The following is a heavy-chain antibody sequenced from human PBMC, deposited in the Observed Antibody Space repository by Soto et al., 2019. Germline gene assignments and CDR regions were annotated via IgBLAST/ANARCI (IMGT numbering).Heavy chain of an antibody. J-gene: IGHJ4*02. CDR1: GGTFSRYA. Sequence: QVQLVQSGAEVKKPWSSLKVSCKASGGTFSRYAISWVRQAPRQGLEWMGGIIPSFGTANYAQKFQGRVTITADESTSTACVERSSLRSDDTAVYYCARDHYDSSGYYEAAFYYWGQGSLVTVSS. CDR2: IIPSFGTA. CDR3: ARDHYDSSGYYEAAFYY. V-gene: IGHV1-69*01. D-gene: IGHD3-22*01.